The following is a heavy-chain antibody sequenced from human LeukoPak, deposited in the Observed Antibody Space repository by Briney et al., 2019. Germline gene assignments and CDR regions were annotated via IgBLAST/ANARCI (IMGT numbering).Heavy chain of an antibody. CDR3: ARGARWAYYFDY. CDR2: INWNGGST. Sequence: PGGSLRLSCAASGFTFDDYGMSWVRQAPGKGLEWVSGINWNGGSTGYADSVEGRFTISRDNANNSVFLQMNNLRAEDSAIYYCARGARWAYYFDYWGQGSLVTVSS. V-gene: IGHV3-20*04. J-gene: IGHJ4*02. CDR1: GFTFDDYG. D-gene: IGHD4-23*01.